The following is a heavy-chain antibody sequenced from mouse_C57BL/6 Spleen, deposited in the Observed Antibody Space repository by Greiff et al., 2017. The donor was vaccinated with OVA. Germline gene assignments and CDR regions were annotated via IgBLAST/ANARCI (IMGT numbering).Heavy chain of an antibody. J-gene: IGHJ4*01. CDR2: INPSNGGT. Sequence: QVQLQQPGTELVKPGASVKLSCKASGYTFTSYWMHWVKQRPGHGLEWIGNINPSNGGTNYNEKFKSKATLTVDKSSSTAYMQLSSLTSEDSAVYYCARSGKLTGTAMDYWGQGTSVTVSS. D-gene: IGHD4-1*01. CDR1: GYTFTSYW. CDR3: ARSGKLTGTAMDY. V-gene: IGHV1-53*01.